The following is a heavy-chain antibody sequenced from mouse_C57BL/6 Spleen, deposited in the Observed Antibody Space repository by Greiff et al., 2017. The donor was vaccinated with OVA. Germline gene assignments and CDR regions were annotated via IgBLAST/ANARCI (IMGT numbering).Heavy chain of an antibody. V-gene: IGHV1-81*01. J-gene: IGHJ1*03. CDR2: IYPRSGNT. CDR3: ARFTTVVASYWYFDV. D-gene: IGHD1-1*01. Sequence: VQLQQSGAELARPGASVKLSCKASGYTFTSYGISWVKQRTGQGLEWIGEIYPRSGNTYYNEKFKGKATLTADKSSSTAYMELRSLTSEDSAVYFCARFTTVVASYWYFDVWGTGTTVTVSS. CDR1: GYTFTSYG.